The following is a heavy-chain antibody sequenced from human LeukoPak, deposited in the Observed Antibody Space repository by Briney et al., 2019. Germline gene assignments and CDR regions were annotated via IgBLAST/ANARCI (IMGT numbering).Heavy chain of an antibody. D-gene: IGHD5-24*01. CDR2: ISPSGGST. CDR1: GYTFTSNY. V-gene: IGHV1-46*01. Sequence: GASVKVSCEAFGYTFTSNYMHWVRQAPGQGPEWMGVISPSGGSTTYAQKFQGRVTLTRGMSTSTDYLELSSLRSEDTAVYYCARDNSVRDEAWWFNPWGQGTLVTVSS. J-gene: IGHJ5*02. CDR3: ARDNSVRDEAWWFNP.